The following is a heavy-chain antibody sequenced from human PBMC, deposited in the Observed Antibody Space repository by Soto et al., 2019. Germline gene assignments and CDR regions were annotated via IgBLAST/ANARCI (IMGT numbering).Heavy chain of an antibody. CDR3: ARELRMYYYDSSGAFDI. CDR1: GGTFSSYA. Sequence: SVKVSCKASGGTFSSYAISWVRQAPGQGLEWMGGIIPIFGTANYAQKFQGRVTITADESTSTAYVELSSLRSEDTAVYYCARELRMYYYDSSGAFDIWGQGTMVTVSS. V-gene: IGHV1-69*13. CDR2: IIPIFGTA. D-gene: IGHD3-22*01. J-gene: IGHJ3*02.